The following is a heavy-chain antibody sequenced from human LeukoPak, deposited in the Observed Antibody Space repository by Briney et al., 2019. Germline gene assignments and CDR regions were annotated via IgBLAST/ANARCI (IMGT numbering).Heavy chain of an antibody. J-gene: IGHJ4*02. CDR1: GYMFTTSF. CDR2: LNPSGTST. D-gene: IGHD4/OR15-4a*01. V-gene: IGHV1-46*01. Sequence: ASVKVSCKASGYMFTTSFMHWVRQAPGQGLEWMGVLNPSGTSTDYAQKFQGRVTMTRDTSTNTVYMELSSLRSEDTAVYYCASPHGASYYYFDYWGQGTLVTVSS. CDR3: ASPHGASYYYFDY.